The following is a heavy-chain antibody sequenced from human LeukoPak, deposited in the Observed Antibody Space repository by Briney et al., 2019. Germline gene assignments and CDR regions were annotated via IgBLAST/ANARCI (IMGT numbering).Heavy chain of an antibody. J-gene: IGHJ4*02. D-gene: IGHD3-16*01. CDR1: GFTFSSYA. Sequence: GGSLRLSCAASGFTFSSYATSWVRQAPGKGLEWVSAISGSGGSTYYADPVKGRFTISRDNSKNTLYLQMNSLRAEDTAVYYCAKDPGFGFDYWGQGTLVTVSS. CDR2: ISGSGGST. CDR3: AKDPGFGFDY. V-gene: IGHV3-23*01.